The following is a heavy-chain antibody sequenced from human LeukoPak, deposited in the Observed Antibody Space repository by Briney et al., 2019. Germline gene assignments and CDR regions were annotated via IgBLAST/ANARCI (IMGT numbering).Heavy chain of an antibody. V-gene: IGHV4-39*07. CDR1: AVSISSSEYY. D-gene: IGHD5-18*01. CDR3: AKGAGGFSYYNWFDP. Sequence: SETLSLTCTVSAVSISSSEYYWGWIRQPPGKGLEWIGTISYSGTTYYNPSLKSRVTISVDTSKNQFSLKLASVTAADTAIYYCAKGAGGFSYYNWFDPWGQGTLVTVSS. CDR2: ISYSGTT. J-gene: IGHJ5*02.